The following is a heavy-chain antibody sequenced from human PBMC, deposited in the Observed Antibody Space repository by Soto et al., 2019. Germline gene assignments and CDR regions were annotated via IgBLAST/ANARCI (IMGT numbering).Heavy chain of an antibody. J-gene: IGHJ4*02. CDR3: ARDLGGSYYAPVDY. Sequence: QVQLVQSGAEVKKPGASVKVSCKASGYTFTRYGISWVRQAPGQGLAWMGWFSAYNGNTKYAQKLQGRVTMTTDTSTRTACMELRSLRTDDTAVYYCARDLGGSYYAPVDYWGQGTRVTVSS. D-gene: IGHD1-26*01. CDR1: GYTFTRYG. CDR2: FSAYNGNT. V-gene: IGHV1-18*01.